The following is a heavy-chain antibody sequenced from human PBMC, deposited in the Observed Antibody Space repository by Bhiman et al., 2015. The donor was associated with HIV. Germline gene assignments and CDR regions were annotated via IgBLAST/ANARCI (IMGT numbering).Heavy chain of an antibody. CDR1: GFTFSDYY. V-gene: IGHV3-11*01. J-gene: IGHJ4*02. CDR3: ARGWQWLIPFDY. Sequence: QVQLVESGGGLVKPGGSLRLSCAASGFTFSDYYMVWIRQAPGKGLEWISYISGSGSTIYYADSVKGRFTISRDNAKNSLYLQLKNLRAEDTAIYYCARGWQWLIPFDYWGQGTLLTVSS. D-gene: IGHD6-19*01. CDR2: ISGSGSTI.